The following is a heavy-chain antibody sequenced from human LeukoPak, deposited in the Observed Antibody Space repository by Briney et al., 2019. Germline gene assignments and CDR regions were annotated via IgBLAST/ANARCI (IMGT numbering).Heavy chain of an antibody. CDR1: GDSISGYY. CDR2: IHYSGST. Sequence: LETLSLTCTVSGDSISGYYWSWIRQPPGKGLEWIAYIHYSGSTNYNPPLKSRLTISVDTSKNQLSLKLNSMTDADTAVYYCARHGQNDGYPLDYWGQGTLVSVSS. D-gene: IGHD5-24*01. J-gene: IGHJ4*02. CDR3: ARHGQNDGYPLDY. V-gene: IGHV4-59*08.